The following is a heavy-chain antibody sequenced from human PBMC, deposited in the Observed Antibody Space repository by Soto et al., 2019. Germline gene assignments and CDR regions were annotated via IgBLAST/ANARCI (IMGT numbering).Heavy chain of an antibody. CDR2: IYSSGST. D-gene: IGHD6-13*01. CDR3: ARDTTIAAAGRNYYYGMDV. J-gene: IGHJ6*02. Sequence: SETLSLTCTVSSDSISGLYWAWVRQPAGKGLEWIGRIYSSGSTNYNPSLKSRVTISVDTSKNQFSLKLSSVTAADTAVYYCARDTTIAAAGRNYYYGMDVWGQGTTVTVSS. CDR1: SDSISGLY. V-gene: IGHV4-4*07.